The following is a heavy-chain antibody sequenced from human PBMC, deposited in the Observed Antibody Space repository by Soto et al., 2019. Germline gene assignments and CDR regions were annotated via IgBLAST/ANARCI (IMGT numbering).Heavy chain of an antibody. Sequence: SETLSLTCAVYGGSFSAYCWSWIRQPPGKGLERIGEVSQSGSSNYNPSLKSRDNISVDTSKNQFSLRLSSVTAADTAVYYCARGLKGYSSSWYVDWGQGTQVTVS. J-gene: IGHJ4*02. CDR2: VSQSGSS. CDR1: GGSFSAYC. D-gene: IGHD6-13*01. V-gene: IGHV4-34*01. CDR3: ARGLKGYSSSWYVD.